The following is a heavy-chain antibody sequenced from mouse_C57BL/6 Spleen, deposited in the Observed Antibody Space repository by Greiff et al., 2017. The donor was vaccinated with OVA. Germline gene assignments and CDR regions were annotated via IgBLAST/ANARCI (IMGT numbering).Heavy chain of an antibody. Sequence: KQRTEQGLEWIGRIDPEDGETKYAPKFQGKATITADTSSNTAYLQLSSLTSEDTAVYYCARGDYDEGDFDVWGTGTTVTVSS. CDR2: IDPEDGET. V-gene: IGHV14-2*01. D-gene: IGHD2-4*01. CDR3: ARGDYDEGDFDV. J-gene: IGHJ1*03.